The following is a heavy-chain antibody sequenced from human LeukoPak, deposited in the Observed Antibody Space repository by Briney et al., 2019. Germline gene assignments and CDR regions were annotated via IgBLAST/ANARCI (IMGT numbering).Heavy chain of an antibody. J-gene: IGHJ4*02. Sequence: ASVKVSSKASGYTFTSYGISWVRRAPGQGLEWMGWISAYKGNTNYAQKLQSRVTMTTDTSTSTAYIELRSLRSDDTAVYYCARDGQWELESDYWGQGTLVTVSS. D-gene: IGHD1-26*01. CDR3: ARDGQWELESDY. CDR2: ISAYKGNT. CDR1: GYTFTSYG. V-gene: IGHV1-18*01.